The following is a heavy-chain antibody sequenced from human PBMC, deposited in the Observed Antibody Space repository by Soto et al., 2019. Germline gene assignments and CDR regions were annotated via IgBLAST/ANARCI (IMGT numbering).Heavy chain of an antibody. V-gene: IGHV4-34*01. Sequence: QVQLQQWGAGLLKPSETLSLTCAAYGGSFSGYYWSWIRQPPGRGLEWSGEISHSGSTNYNPSLNIRVTLSVHTSKNQFPLKLSSVTAAATAVYYCATGGYCSCGSGDGGAASCFDPWGQGTLVTVSS. J-gene: IGHJ5*02. CDR1: GGSFSGYY. D-gene: IGHD2-15*01. CDR2: ISHSGST. CDR3: ATGGYCSCGSGDGGAASCFDP.